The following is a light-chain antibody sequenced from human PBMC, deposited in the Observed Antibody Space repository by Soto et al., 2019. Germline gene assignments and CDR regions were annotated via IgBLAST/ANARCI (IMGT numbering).Light chain of an antibody. CDR1: SSDVGGYNY. CDR3: SSYAGSNNLV. CDR2: EVS. Sequence: QSALTQPPSASGSPGQSVTISCTGTSSDVGGYNYVSWYQQHPGKAPKLMIYEVSKRPSGVPDRFSGSKSGNTASLTVSGLQAKDVADYYCSSYAGSNNLVFGGGTQLTVL. V-gene: IGLV2-8*01. J-gene: IGLJ2*01.